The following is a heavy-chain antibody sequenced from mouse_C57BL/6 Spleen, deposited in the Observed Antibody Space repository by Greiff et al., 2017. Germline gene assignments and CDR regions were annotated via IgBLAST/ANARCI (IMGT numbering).Heavy chain of an antibody. V-gene: IGHV1-5*01. CDR3: TAIGVPFAY. CDR2: LYTGNSDT. Sequence: VQLQQSGTVLARPGASVKMSCKTSGYTFTSYWMHWVKQRPGQGLEWIGALYTGNSDTSYNQKFKGEAKLTAVTSASTAYMELSSLTNEDSAVYYCTAIGVPFAYWGQGTLVTVSA. D-gene: IGHD2-14*01. J-gene: IGHJ3*01. CDR1: GYTFTSYW.